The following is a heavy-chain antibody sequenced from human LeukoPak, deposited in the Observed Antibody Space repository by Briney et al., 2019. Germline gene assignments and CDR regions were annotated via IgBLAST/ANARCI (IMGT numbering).Heavy chain of an antibody. D-gene: IGHD3-10*01. Sequence: SETLSLTCTVSGGSISNYYWSWIRQPAGKGLEWIGRIYTSGSTNYNPSLKSRVTMSVDTSKNQFSLNLNSVTAADTAVYYCAREVQGSGSSRMDVWGQGTTVTVSS. CDR1: GGSISNYY. V-gene: IGHV4-4*07. CDR3: AREVQGSGSSRMDV. J-gene: IGHJ6*02. CDR2: IYTSGST.